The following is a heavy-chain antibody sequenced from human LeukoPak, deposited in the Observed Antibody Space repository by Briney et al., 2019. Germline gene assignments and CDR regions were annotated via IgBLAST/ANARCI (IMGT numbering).Heavy chain of an antibody. CDR1: GFTFDDYA. Sequence: GGSLRLSCAASGFTFDDYAMHWVRQAPGKGLEWVSGISWNSGSIGYADSVKGRSTISRDNAKNSLYLQMNSLRAEDTALYYCAMEPYYYGSGSHFDYWGQGTLVTVSS. J-gene: IGHJ4*02. CDR2: ISWNSGSI. D-gene: IGHD3-10*01. CDR3: AMEPYYYGSGSHFDY. V-gene: IGHV3-9*01.